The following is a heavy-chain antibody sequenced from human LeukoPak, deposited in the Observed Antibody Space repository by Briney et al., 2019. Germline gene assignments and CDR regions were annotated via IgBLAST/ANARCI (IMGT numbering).Heavy chain of an antibody. Sequence: GGSLRLSCAASGFTSSNSHMSWVRQAPGKGLEWVSSITASDGAYYADPVKGRFTISRDSARNTQYLQMNSLRVDDTAIYYCAKDLGACGRYCISYWGQGTLVTVSS. J-gene: IGHJ4*02. CDR2: ITASDGA. CDR3: AKDLGACGRYCISY. V-gene: IGHV3-23*01. D-gene: IGHD2-21*01. CDR1: GFTSSNSH.